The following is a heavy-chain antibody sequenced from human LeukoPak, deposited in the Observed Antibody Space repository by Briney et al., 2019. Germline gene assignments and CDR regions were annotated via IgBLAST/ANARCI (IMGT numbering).Heavy chain of an antibody. J-gene: IGHJ5*02. V-gene: IGHV1-2*02. CDR3: ARDGLFLTGYYEEGWFDP. D-gene: IGHD3-9*01. Sequence: GASVKVSCKASGGTFSSYAISWVRQAPGQGLEWMGWINPNSGGTNYAQKFQGRVTMTRDTSISTAYMELSRLRSDDTAVYYCARDGLFLTGYYEEGWFDPWGQGTLVTVSS. CDR1: GGTFSSYA. CDR2: INPNSGGT.